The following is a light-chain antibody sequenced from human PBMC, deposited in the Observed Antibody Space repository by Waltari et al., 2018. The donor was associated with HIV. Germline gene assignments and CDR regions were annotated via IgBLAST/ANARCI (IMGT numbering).Light chain of an antibody. V-gene: IGLV1-51*01. CDR1: SSHIGNNY. CDR2: DNN. CDR3: GTWDSSLNAWV. J-gene: IGLJ3*02. Sequence: QSVLTQPPSVSAAPGQKVTISCSGSSSHIGNNYVSWYQPPPGTAPKLLIYDNNKRPSGIPDRFSGSKSGTSATLGITGLQTGDEADYYCGTWDSSLNAWVFGGGTKLTVL.